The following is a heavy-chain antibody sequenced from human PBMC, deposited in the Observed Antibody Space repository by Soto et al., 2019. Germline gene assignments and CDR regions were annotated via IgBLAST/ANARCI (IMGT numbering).Heavy chain of an antibody. CDR1: GFIFNEYG. J-gene: IGHJ5*02. CDR3: ARWGCSGSNCNLNQRSFDL. D-gene: IGHD2-15*01. Sequence: QVQLVESGGGVVQPGRSLRLSCAASGFIFNEYGMHWVRQAPGKGLEWVAVIWYEGSNKYYADSVKGRFTFSRDNSQNTMSLQMNSLRGEDTAIYYCARWGCSGSNCNLNQRSFDLWGQGTLVTVSS. V-gene: IGHV3-33*01. CDR2: IWYEGSNK.